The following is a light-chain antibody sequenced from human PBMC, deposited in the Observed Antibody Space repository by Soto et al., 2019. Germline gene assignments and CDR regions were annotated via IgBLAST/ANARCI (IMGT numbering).Light chain of an antibody. V-gene: IGKV3-20*01. CDR1: QSVSSSY. Sequence: EIVLTQSPGTLSLSPGERATLSCRASQSVSSSYLAWYQQKPGQAPRLLIYGASSRATGIPDRFSGSGSGTDFTLTISRLEPEDYAVYYCQQYGSSPPRGPFTFGPGTKVDIK. J-gene: IGKJ3*01. CDR3: QQYGSSPPRGPFT. CDR2: GAS.